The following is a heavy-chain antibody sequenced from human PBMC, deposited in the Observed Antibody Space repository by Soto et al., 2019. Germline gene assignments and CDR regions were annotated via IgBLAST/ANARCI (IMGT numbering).Heavy chain of an antibody. CDR1: GFTFSSYG. V-gene: IGHV3-30*18. D-gene: IGHD3-9*01. J-gene: IGHJ3*02. CDR2: ISYDGSNK. Sequence: GGSLRLSCAASGFTFSSYGMHWVRQAPGKGLEWVAVISYDGSNKYYADSVKGRFTISRDNSKNTLYLQMNSLRAEDTAVYYCANLRLRYFDWTTDDAFDIWGQGTMVTV. CDR3: ANLRLRYFDWTTDDAFDI.